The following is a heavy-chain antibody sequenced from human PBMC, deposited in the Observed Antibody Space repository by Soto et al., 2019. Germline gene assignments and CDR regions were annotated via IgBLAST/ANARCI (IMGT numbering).Heavy chain of an antibody. CDR2: ISAYNGNT. V-gene: IGHV1-18*01. J-gene: IGHJ4*02. Sequence: QVQLVQSGAEVKKPGASVKVSCKASGYTFTSYGISWVRQAPGQGLEWMGWISAYNGNTNYAQKLQGRVTMTTDTPTSTAYRELRSLRSDDTAVYYCARHSYGSGSYPRGYFDYWGQGTLVTVSS. D-gene: IGHD3-10*01. CDR3: ARHSYGSGSYPRGYFDY. CDR1: GYTFTSYG.